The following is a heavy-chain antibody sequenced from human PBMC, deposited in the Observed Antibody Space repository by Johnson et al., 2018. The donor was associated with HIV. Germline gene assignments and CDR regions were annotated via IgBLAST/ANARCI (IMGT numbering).Heavy chain of an antibody. CDR3: AKEDGSVGATTGAFDI. CDR1: GFTFSSYA. D-gene: IGHD1-26*01. Sequence: QMQLVESGGGVVQPGRSLRLSCAASGFTFSSYAMHSVRQAPGKGLEWVAFIRYDGSNKYYADSVKGRFTISRDNSKNTLYLQMNSLRAEDTAVYYCAKEDGSVGATTGAFDIWGQGTMVTVSS. J-gene: IGHJ3*02. V-gene: IGHV3-30*02. CDR2: IRYDGSNK.